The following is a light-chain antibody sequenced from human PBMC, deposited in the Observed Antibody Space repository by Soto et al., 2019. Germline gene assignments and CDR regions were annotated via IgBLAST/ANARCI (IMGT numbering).Light chain of an antibody. CDR2: AAS. J-gene: IGKJ1*01. CDR1: HSVNGNY. V-gene: IGKV3-20*01. CDR3: QQYFGSSWT. Sequence: ELVLTQSPGTLSLSPGERATLSCRASHSVNGNYLAWYQQKPGQGPRLLIYAASSRATGIPDRFSGSGSGTDFTLTISRLEPEDFAVYYCQQYFGSSWTFGQGTKVDIK.